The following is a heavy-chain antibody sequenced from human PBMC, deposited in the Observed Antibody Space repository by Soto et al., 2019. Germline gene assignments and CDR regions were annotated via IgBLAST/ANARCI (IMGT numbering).Heavy chain of an antibody. CDR1: GGSISSSSYY. D-gene: IGHD4-17*01. CDR2: IYYSGST. CDR3: ARLPRTTVTAAQGQMYCFDY. J-gene: IGHJ4*02. V-gene: IGHV4-39*01. Sequence: QLQLQESGPGLVKPSETLSLTCTVSGGSISSSSYYWGWIRQPPGKGLEGIGSIYYSGSTYYNPPLKSRVTISLVTSKNQCPLGLSDVTAADTAVYYCARLPRTTVTAAQGQMYCFDYWGRG.